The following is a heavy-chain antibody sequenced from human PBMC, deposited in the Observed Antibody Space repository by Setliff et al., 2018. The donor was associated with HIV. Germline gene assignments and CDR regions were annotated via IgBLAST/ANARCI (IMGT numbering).Heavy chain of an antibody. CDR2: INPSDGAT. D-gene: IGHD6-13*01. CDR1: GYIFTSHK. CDR3: AREHHTAATDTRLANYFDY. V-gene: IGHV1-46*01. Sequence: ASVKVSCKASGYIFTSHKIHWVRQAHGQGLEWMGIINPSDGATTYAQKFEGRVTMTSATSTNTVYMELSSLKSEDTAVYNCAREHHTAATDTRLANYFDYWGQGTLVTVSS. J-gene: IGHJ4*02.